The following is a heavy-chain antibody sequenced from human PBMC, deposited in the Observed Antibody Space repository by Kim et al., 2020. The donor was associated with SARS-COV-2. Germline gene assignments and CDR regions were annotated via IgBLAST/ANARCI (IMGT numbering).Heavy chain of an antibody. CDR2: IHGGNGNT. Sequence: ASVKFSCKASGYTFTSYAVHWVRLAPGQRLEWMGRIHGGNGNTTYSQRFQGRVTITRDASATTVYMELSSLGSDDAAVYYCARGNYYDDSGYYFFDFWGHGTLVTVSS. CDR1: GYTFTSYA. D-gene: IGHD3-22*01. CDR3: ARGNYYDDSGYYFFDF. J-gene: IGHJ4*01. V-gene: IGHV1-3*01.